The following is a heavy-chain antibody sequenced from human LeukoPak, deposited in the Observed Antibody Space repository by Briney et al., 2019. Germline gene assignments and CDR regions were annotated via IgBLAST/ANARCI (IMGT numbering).Heavy chain of an antibody. V-gene: IGHV1-18*01. D-gene: IGHD3-3*01. Sequence: ASVKVSCKASGYTFTSYGISWVRQAPGQGLEWMGWNSAYNGNTNYAQKLQGRVTMTTDTSTSTAHMELRSLRSDDTAVYYCARDVQLVTIFGVASYYYYGMDVWGQGTTVTVSS. J-gene: IGHJ6*02. CDR1: GYTFTSYG. CDR3: ARDVQLVTIFGVASYYYYGMDV. CDR2: NSAYNGNT.